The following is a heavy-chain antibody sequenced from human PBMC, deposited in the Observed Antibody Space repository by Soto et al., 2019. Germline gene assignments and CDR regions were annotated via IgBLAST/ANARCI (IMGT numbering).Heavy chain of an antibody. Sequence: ITLKESGPTLVTPTQTLTLTCTFSGFSLTTTGEAVGWIRQPPGQALEWLALIYWVDDKRYSPSLRDRLAITKDTSKKQVVLTMTDMDPVDTATYYCARRALSGRSFDYWGQGTLVTVS. D-gene: IGHD4-17*01. V-gene: IGHV2-5*02. CDR1: GFSLTTTGEA. CDR3: ARRALSGRSFDY. J-gene: IGHJ4*02. CDR2: IYWVDDK.